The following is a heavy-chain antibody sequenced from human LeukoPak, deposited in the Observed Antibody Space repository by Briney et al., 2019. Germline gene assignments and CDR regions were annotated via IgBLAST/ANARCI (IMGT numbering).Heavy chain of an antibody. CDR1: GGTFSSYA. Sequence: GASVKVSCKASGGTFSSYAISWVRQAPGQGLEWMGGIIPIFGTANYAQKFQGRVTITTDESTSTAYMELSSLRSEDMAVYYCAGGDSSGYYYDYWGQGTLVTVSS. D-gene: IGHD3-22*01. J-gene: IGHJ4*02. CDR2: IIPIFGTA. V-gene: IGHV1-69*05. CDR3: AGGDSSGYYYDY.